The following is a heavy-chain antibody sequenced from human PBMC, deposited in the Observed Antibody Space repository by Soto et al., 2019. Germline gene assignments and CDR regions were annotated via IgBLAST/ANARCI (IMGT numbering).Heavy chain of an antibody. J-gene: IGHJ4*02. CDR2: IKDGGYT. CDR3: ARGQEGVVATH. Sequence: QVQLQQWGAGLLKPSETLSLNCAVNGGSLSGYYWSWIRQPPGKGLEWIGEIKDGGYTNYSPSLKSRATISSDTSNTQFSLRLNSVTAADTGLYYCARGQEGVVATHWDQGALVTVSS. D-gene: IGHD5-12*01. V-gene: IGHV4-34*01. CDR1: GGSLSGYY.